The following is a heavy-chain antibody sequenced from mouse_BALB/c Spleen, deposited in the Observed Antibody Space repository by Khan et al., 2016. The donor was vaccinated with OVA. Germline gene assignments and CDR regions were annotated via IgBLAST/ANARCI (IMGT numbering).Heavy chain of an antibody. V-gene: IGHV5-6*01. CDR2: ISTGGHYT. D-gene: IGHD1-1*01. CDR1: GFTFSTYG. Sequence: EVQLVESGGDLVEPGGSLKLSCAASGFTFSTYGMSWVRQTPDRRLEWVATISTGGHYTYYPDSVRGRFTISRDNARNTLYLQMTSLKSEDTAMFYCARLAYYYDSEGFAYWGKGTLGTVSA. J-gene: IGHJ3*01. CDR3: ARLAYYYDSEGFAY.